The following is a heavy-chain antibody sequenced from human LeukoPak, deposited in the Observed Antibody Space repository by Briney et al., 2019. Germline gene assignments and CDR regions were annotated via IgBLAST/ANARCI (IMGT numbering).Heavy chain of an antibody. V-gene: IGHV6-1*01. CDR3: ARVRYSSGWSRLYYYYMDV. Sequence: SQTLSLSCDISGDSGSTNSATCYWSRQSPPTGLERQGIAYYRSKWYNDYAVSVKSRITINPDTSKNQFSLQLNSVTPEDTAVYYCARVRYSSGWSRLYYYYMDVWGKGTTVTVSS. CDR2: AYYRSKWYN. D-gene: IGHD6-19*01. CDR1: GDSGSTNSAT. J-gene: IGHJ6*03.